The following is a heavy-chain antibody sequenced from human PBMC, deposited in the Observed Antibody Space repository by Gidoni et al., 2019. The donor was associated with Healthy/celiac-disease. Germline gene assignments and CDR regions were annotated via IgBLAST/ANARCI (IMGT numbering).Heavy chain of an antibody. CDR2: INHGGST. CDR1: GGSFSGYY. D-gene: IGHD3-10*01. CDR3: ASRITMVRGLNY. Sequence: QVQLQQWGAGLLKPSETLSLTCAVYGGSFSGYYWSWIRQPPGKGLEWIGEINHGGSTNYNPSLKSRVTISVDTSKNQFSLKLSSVTAADTAVYYCASRITMVRGLNYWGQGTLVTVSS. J-gene: IGHJ4*02. V-gene: IGHV4-34*01.